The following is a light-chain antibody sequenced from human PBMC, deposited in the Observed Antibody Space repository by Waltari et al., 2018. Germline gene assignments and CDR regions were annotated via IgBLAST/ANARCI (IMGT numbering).Light chain of an antibody. CDR2: ENS. J-gene: IGLJ7*01. Sequence: QAVLTQPPSVSAAPGQRVTISCSGGRSNTGNNYVSWYRQFPGTAPKLLIYENSGRPSGIPGRFSGSKSGTSATLDITGLQAGDEADYYCGTWDSSLSGAVFGGGTHLTVL. CDR3: GTWDSSLSGAV. CDR1: RSNTGNNY. V-gene: IGLV1-51*02.